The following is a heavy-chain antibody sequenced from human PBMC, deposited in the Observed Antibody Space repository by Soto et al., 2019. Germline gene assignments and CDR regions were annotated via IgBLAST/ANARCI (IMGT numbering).Heavy chain of an antibody. D-gene: IGHD1-1*01. J-gene: IGHJ4*02. Sequence: PSETLSLTCAVSGGSIRSGGYSWSWIQQPPGKGLEWIGYIYYSGSTKYNPSLKSRVTILEDTSKNQFSLKLNSVTAADTAVYYCAREGRMGTFDYWGQGALVTVSS. CDR3: AREGRMGTFDY. V-gene: IGHV4-61*08. CDR1: GGSIRSGGYS. CDR2: IYYSGST.